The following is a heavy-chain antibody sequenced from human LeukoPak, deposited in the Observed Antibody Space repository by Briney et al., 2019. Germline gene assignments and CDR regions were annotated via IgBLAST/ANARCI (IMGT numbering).Heavy chain of an antibody. CDR1: GFTFNNYG. V-gene: IGHV3-64*01. J-gene: IGHJ4*02. CDR3: ARGNYWDPSGCVDY. D-gene: IGHD3-22*01. CDR2: ISKNGDST. Sequence: GGSLRLSCAASGFTFNNYGMHWVRLAPGKGLEYVSAISKNGDSTYYANSVKGRFTISRDNSKNTLYLQMGSLKVDDMAVYYCARGNYWDPSGCVDYWGQGTLVTVSS.